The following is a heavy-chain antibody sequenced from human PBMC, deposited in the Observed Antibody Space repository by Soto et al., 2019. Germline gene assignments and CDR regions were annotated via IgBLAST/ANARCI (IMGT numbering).Heavy chain of an antibody. D-gene: IGHD6-13*01. J-gene: IGHJ4*02. CDR3: AEARPNGSSWPDY. CDR2: VSYDGRYT. V-gene: IGHV3-30*18. Sequence: HVQLVESGGGVVQPGRSLRLACVASGFIFSGHGMHWVRQVPGKGLEWVAVVSYDGRYTHYADSVKGRFTISRDNSKNNRYLQMNSLSAEDAARYSCAEARPNGSSWPDYWGQGALVTVSS. CDR1: GFIFSGHG.